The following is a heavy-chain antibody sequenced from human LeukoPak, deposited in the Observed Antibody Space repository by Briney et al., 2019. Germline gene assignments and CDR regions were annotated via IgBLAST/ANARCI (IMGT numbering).Heavy chain of an antibody. J-gene: IGHJ4*02. CDR3: AKDSGVVGFDY. Sequence: GGSLRLSCAASGFTFSSYGMHWVRQAPGKGLEWVAVISYDGSNKYYADSVKGRFTISRDNSKSTLYLQMNSLRAEDTAVYYCAKDSGVVGFDYWGQGTLVTVSS. D-gene: IGHD2-15*01. V-gene: IGHV3-30*18. CDR1: GFTFSSYG. CDR2: ISYDGSNK.